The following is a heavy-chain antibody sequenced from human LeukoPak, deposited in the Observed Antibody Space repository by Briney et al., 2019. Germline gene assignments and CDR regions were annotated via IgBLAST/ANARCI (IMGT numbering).Heavy chain of an antibody. Sequence: SETLSLTCAVYGGSFSGYYWSWIRQPPGKGLEWIGEINHSGSTNYNPSLKSRVTISVDTSKNQFSLKLSSVTAADTAVYYCARGASKGGSYYFSHQVYDYWGQGTLVTVSS. D-gene: IGHD3-10*01. CDR3: ARGASKGGSYYFSHQVYDY. V-gene: IGHV4-34*01. CDR2: INHSGST. J-gene: IGHJ4*02. CDR1: GGSFSGYY.